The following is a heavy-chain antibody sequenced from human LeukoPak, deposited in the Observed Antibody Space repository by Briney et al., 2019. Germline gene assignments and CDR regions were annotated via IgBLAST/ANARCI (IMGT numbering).Heavy chain of an antibody. CDR3: ARVKWQQLGFDY. J-gene: IGHJ4*02. D-gene: IGHD6-13*01. Sequence: SETLSLTCTVSGGSISSYYWSWIRQPPGKGLEGIGYIYYSGSTNYNPSLKSRVTISVDTSKNQFSLKLSSVTAADTAVYYCARVKWQQLGFDYWGQGTLVTVSS. CDR2: IYYSGST. CDR1: GGSISSYY. V-gene: IGHV4-59*01.